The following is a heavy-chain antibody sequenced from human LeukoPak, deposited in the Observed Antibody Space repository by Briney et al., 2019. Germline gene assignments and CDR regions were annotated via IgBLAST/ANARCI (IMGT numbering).Heavy chain of an antibody. Sequence: GASVKVSCKASGGTFSSYAISWVRQAPGQGLEWMGRIIPILGIANYAQKFQGRVTITADKSTSTAYMELSSLRSEDTAVYYCARATESSSWYYYYGMDVWGQGTTVTVSS. J-gene: IGHJ6*02. D-gene: IGHD6-13*01. CDR3: ARATESSSWYYYYGMDV. CDR2: IIPILGIA. CDR1: GGTFSSYA. V-gene: IGHV1-69*04.